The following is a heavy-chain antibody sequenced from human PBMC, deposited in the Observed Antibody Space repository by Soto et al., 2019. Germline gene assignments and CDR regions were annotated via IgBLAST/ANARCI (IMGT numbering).Heavy chain of an antibody. CDR1: GYTFTSYA. CDR2: INAGNGNT. J-gene: IGHJ4*02. V-gene: IGHV1-3*01. Sequence: ASVKVSCKASGYTFTSYAMHWVRQAPGQRREWMGWINAGNGNTKYSQKFQGRVTITRDTSASTAYMELSSLRPEDTAVYYCARGPNPYYFDYWGQGTLVTVS. CDR3: ARGPNPYYFDY.